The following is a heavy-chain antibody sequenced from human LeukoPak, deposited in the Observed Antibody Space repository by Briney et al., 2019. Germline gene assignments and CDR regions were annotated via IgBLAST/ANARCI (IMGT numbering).Heavy chain of an antibody. CDR3: ARSDRLPTMIVVVDYYYYGMDV. D-gene: IGHD3-22*01. J-gene: IGHJ6*02. V-gene: IGHV1-69*13. CDR1: GGTFSSYA. Sequence: GASVKVSCKASGGTFSSYAISWVRQAPGQGLEWMGGIIPIFGTANYAQKFQGRVTITADESTSTAYMELSSLRSEDTAVYYCARSDRLPTMIVVVDYYYYGMDVWGQGTTVTVS. CDR2: IIPIFGTA.